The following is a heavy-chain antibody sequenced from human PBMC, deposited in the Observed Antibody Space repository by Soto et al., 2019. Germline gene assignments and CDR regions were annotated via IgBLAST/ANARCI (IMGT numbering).Heavy chain of an antibody. Sequence: VQLMQSGAEVKKPGSSVKVSCKASGYTFTTYDFTWVRQAPGHGLEWMGWMNPDTGNTGYAQKFQGRVTMTRDTSISTAFMALSGLTAEDTAVYYCARALGYSSTSRLDLWGQGTLVTVSS. CDR3: ARALGYSSTSRLDL. CDR2: MNPDTGNT. J-gene: IGHJ4*02. D-gene: IGHD6-19*01. V-gene: IGHV1-8*01. CDR1: GYTFTTYD.